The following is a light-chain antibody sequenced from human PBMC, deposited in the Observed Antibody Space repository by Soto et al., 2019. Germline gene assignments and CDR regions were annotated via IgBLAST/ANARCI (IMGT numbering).Light chain of an antibody. Sequence: EIVLTQSPGTLSLSPGERATLFCRASQSAANNYIAWYQQKPGQAPSLLIYGTSKRATGIPDRFNSSGSGTDFTLHITSVAPEDFAVYYCQQFVNSPYTFGQGTKLEI. V-gene: IGKV3-20*01. CDR2: GTS. CDR1: QSAANNY. J-gene: IGKJ2*01. CDR3: QQFVNSPYT.